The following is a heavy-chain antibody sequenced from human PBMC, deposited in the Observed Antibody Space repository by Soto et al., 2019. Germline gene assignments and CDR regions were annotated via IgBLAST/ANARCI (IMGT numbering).Heavy chain of an antibody. J-gene: IGHJ6*02. D-gene: IGHD5-18*01. V-gene: IGHV1-69*13. CDR3: ARAGPTEKDTAMVRGYYYYGMDV. CDR2: IIPIFGTA. CDR1: GGTFSSYA. Sequence: ASVKVSCKASGGTFSSYAISWVRQAPGQGLEWMGGIIPIFGTANYAQKFQGRVTITADESTSTAYMELSSLRSEDTAVDYCARAGPTEKDTAMVRGYYYYGMDVWGQGTTVTVSS.